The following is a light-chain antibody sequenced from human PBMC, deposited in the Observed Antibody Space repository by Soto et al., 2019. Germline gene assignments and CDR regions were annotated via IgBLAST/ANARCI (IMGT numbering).Light chain of an antibody. J-gene: IGKJ1*01. CDR3: QQYKHWHPNMA. V-gene: IGKV3-15*01. CDR1: QGVRND. Sequence: DIVMTQSPATLSVSPGERATLSCRASQGVRNDLAWYQQRPGQARRLLIYGATTRATGIPARFRGSGSETAVRHTISSLQSEDVATYYCQQYKHWHPNMAFGQGTKVEI. CDR2: GAT.